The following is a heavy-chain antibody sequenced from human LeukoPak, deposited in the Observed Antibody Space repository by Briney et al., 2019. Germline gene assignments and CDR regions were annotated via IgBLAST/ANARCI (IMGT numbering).Heavy chain of an antibody. CDR3: ASVPESGYCSSTSCYEGSEYFQH. V-gene: IGHV4-59*01. CDR1: GGSISSYY. D-gene: IGHD2-2*01. CDR2: IYYSGSS. Sequence: PSETLSLTCTVSGGSISSYYWSWIRQPPGKGLEWIGYIYYSGSSNYNPSLKSRVTISVDTSKNQFSLKLSSVTAADTAVYYCASVPESGYCSSTSCYEGSEYFQHWGQGTLVTVYS. J-gene: IGHJ1*01.